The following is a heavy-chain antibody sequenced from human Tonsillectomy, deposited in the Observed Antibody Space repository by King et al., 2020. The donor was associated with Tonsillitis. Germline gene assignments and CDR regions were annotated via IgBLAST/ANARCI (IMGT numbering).Heavy chain of an antibody. CDR3: ARRYDFWSGYRWFDP. CDR1: GFTFSSYS. J-gene: IGHJ5*02. D-gene: IGHD3-3*01. Sequence: DVQLVESGGGLVQPGGSLRLSCAASGFTFSSYSMNWVRQAPGKGLEWVSYISSSISTIYYADSLKGRFTISRDNAKNSLYLQMNSLRAEDTAVYYCARRYDFWSGYRWFDPWGQGTLVTVSS. V-gene: IGHV3-48*01. CDR2: ISSSISTI.